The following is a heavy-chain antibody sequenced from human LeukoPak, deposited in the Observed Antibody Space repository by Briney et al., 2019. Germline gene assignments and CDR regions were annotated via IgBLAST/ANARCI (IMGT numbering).Heavy chain of an antibody. CDR3: ARVGQQLDY. D-gene: IGHD6-13*01. V-gene: IGHV3-30*04. J-gene: IGHJ4*02. Sequence: GRSLRLSCAASGFTFSSYAMHWVRQAPDKGLEWVAVISYDGSSEYYADSMKGRFTISRDNSKNTLYLQMNSLRAEDTAVYYCARVGQQLDYWGQGALVTVSS. CDR1: GFTFSSYA. CDR2: ISYDGSSE.